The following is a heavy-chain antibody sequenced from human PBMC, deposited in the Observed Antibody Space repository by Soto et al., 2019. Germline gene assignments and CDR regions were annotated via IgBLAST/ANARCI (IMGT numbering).Heavy chain of an antibody. Sequence: QVQLVQSGAEVKKPGSSVKVSCKASGGTFSSYTISWVRQAPGQGLEWMGRIIPILGIANYAQKFQGRVTITADKSTSTAYMELSSLRSEDTAVYYCASNSLGYSDSFTSYMDVWGKGTTVTVSS. J-gene: IGHJ6*03. CDR3: ASNSLGYSDSFTSYMDV. CDR2: IIPILGIA. D-gene: IGHD1-26*01. CDR1: GGTFSSYT. V-gene: IGHV1-69*02.